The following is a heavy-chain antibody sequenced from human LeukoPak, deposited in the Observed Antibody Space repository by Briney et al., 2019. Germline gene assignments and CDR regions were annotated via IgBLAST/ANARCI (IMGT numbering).Heavy chain of an antibody. CDR1: GYTFTGYY. CDR2: VNPNSGGT. V-gene: IGHV1-2*02. CDR3: ARAGGDWEQWLVHRDYYFDY. D-gene: IGHD6-19*01. Sequence: ASVKVSCKASGYTFTGYYMHWVRQAPGQGLEWMGWVNPNSGGTNYAQKFQGRVTMTRDTSISTAYMELSRLRSDDTAVYYCARAGGDWEQWLVHRDYYFDYWGQGTLVTVSS. J-gene: IGHJ4*02.